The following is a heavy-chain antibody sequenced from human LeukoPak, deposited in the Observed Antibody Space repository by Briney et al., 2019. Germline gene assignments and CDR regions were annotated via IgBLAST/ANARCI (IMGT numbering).Heavy chain of an antibody. D-gene: IGHD2-2*01. CDR2: IYYSGST. CDR3: ARQGYCSSTSCYNRGFFDY. J-gene: IGHJ4*02. Sequence: SETLSLTYTVSGGSISSSSYYWGWIRQPPGKGLEWIGSIYYSGSTNYNPSLKSRVTIYVDTSRNQFSLKLSSVTAADTAVYYCARQGYCSSTSCYNRGFFDYWGQGTLVTVSS. V-gene: IGHV4-39*01. CDR1: GGSISSSSYY.